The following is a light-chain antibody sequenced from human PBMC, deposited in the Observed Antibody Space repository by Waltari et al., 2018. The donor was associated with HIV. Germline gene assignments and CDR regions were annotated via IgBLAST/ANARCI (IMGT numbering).Light chain of an antibody. CDR3: CSYAGSYVV. J-gene: IGLJ2*01. CDR1: SSDVGGYNY. V-gene: IGLV2-11*01. Sequence: QSALTQPRSVSGSPGQSVTISCTGTSSDVGGYNYVSWYQKHPGKAPKLRSEDVSKGPEGVPDRFSGAKSGNTASLTISGLQAEDEADYYCCSYAGSYVVFGGGTKLTVL. CDR2: DVS.